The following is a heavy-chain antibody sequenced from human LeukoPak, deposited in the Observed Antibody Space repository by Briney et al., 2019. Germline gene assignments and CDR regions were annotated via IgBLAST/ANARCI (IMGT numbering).Heavy chain of an antibody. CDR3: ARAYSERYGLGYYYMDV. CDR2: ISSSGSTI. Sequence: GGSLRLSCAASGFTFSSYEMNWVRQAPGKGLEWVSYISSSGSTIYYADSVKGRFTISRDNAKNSLYLQMNSLRAEDTAVYYCARAYSERYGLGYYYMDVWGKGTTVTISS. CDR1: GFTFSSYE. V-gene: IGHV3-48*03. D-gene: IGHD1-26*01. J-gene: IGHJ6*03.